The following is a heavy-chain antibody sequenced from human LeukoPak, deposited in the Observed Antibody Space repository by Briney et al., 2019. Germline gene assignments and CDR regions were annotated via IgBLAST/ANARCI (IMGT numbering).Heavy chain of an antibody. V-gene: IGHV7-4-1*02. Sequence: ASVTVSCKASGYTFTSYAMNWVRQAPGQGLEWMGWINTNTGNPTYAQGFTGRFVFSLDTSVSTAYLQISSLKAEDTAAYYCARDLRGTIFGVVIPWFDPWGQGTLVTVSS. D-gene: IGHD3-3*01. J-gene: IGHJ5*02. CDR3: ARDLRGTIFGVVIPWFDP. CDR1: GYTFTSYA. CDR2: INTNTGNP.